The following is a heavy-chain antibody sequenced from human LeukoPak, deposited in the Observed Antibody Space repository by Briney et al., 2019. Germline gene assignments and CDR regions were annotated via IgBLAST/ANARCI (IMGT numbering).Heavy chain of an antibody. Sequence: ASVKVSCKASGYTFTSYGISWVRQAPGQGLEWMGGIIPIFGTANYAQKFQGRVTITADKSTSTAYMELSSLRSEDTAVYYCAVSGELNYYYYYMDVWGKGTTVTVSS. D-gene: IGHD1-26*01. V-gene: IGHV1-69*06. CDR3: AVSGELNYYYYYMDV. CDR2: IIPIFGTA. CDR1: GYTFTSYG. J-gene: IGHJ6*03.